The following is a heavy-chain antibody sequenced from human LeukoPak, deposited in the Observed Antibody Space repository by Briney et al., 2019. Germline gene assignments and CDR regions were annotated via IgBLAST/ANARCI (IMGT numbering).Heavy chain of an antibody. J-gene: IGHJ4*02. CDR1: GYTCTGYY. D-gene: IGHD6-19*01. Sequence: ASVKVSCKASGYTCTGYYMHWVRQAPGQGLEWMGWINPNSGATNYAQTFQGWVTMTRDKSISTAYMELSRLSSDDTAVYYCARGVAGTAYYFDYWGQGTLVTVSS. V-gene: IGHV1-2*04. CDR2: INPNSGAT. CDR3: ARGVAGTAYYFDY.